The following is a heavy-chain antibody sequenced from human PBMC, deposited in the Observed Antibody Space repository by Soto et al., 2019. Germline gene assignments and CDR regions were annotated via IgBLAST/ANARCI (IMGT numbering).Heavy chain of an antibody. CDR3: ARGGSGYTWFNEF. V-gene: IGHV1-69*01. CDR1: GGLFSSYP. D-gene: IGHD3-22*01. CDR2: IIPVFQTA. Sequence: QEQLVQSGAEVKKPGSSVKVSCKASGGLFSSYPISWVRQVLGQGLEWMGGIIPVFQTAYYTQRFQGRVTITADESTNTAYMELSSLRSEDTAIYYCARGGSGYTWFNEFWGQGTLATVSS. J-gene: IGHJ4*02.